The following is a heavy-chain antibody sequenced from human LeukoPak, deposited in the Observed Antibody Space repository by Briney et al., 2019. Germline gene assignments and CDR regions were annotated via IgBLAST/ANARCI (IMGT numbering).Heavy chain of an antibody. CDR3: ARGNMEWLPFDY. CDR2: IIPNSGGT. CDR1: GYTFTGYH. J-gene: IGHJ4*02. Sequence: ASVKVSCKASGYTFTGYHIHWVRQAPGQGLEWMGWIIPNSGGTKYAQKFQGRVTMTRDTSISTAYMELSRLRSDDRAVYYCARGNMEWLPFDYWGQGTLVTVSS. V-gene: IGHV1-2*02. D-gene: IGHD5-12*01.